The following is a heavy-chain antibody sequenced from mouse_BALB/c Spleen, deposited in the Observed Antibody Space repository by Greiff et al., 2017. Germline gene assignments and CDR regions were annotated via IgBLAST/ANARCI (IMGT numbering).Heavy chain of an antibody. CDR3: ASGLLLDAMDY. D-gene: IGHD2-12*01. J-gene: IGHJ4*01. CDR1: GFNIQDTY. CDR2: IDPANGNT. Sequence: VQLQQSGAELVKPGASVKLSCTASGFNIQDTYMHWVKQRPEQGLEWIGRIDPANGNTKYDPKFQGKATITADTSSNTAYLQLSSLTSEDTAVYYCASGLLLDAMDYWGQGTSVTVSS. V-gene: IGHV14-3*02.